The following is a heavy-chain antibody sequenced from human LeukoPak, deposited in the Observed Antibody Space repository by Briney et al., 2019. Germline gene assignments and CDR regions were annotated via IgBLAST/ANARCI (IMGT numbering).Heavy chain of an antibody. D-gene: IGHD1-26*01. V-gene: IGHV3-72*01. CDR1: GFTFSDHY. CDR3: ARDDSGSYSLDY. Sequence: GGSLRLSCAASGFTFSDHYMDWVRQAPVKGLEWVGRTRNKANSYTTEYAASVKGRFTISRDDSKNSVYLQMNSLKTEDTAVYYCARDDSGSYSLDYWGQGTLVTVSS. CDR2: TRNKANSYTT. J-gene: IGHJ4*02.